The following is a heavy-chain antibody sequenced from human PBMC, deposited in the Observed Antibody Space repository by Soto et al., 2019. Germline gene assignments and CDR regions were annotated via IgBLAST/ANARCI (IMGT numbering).Heavy chain of an antibody. CDR2: ISGFNGNT. CDR3: ARASAYSTPWSFDN. J-gene: IGHJ4*02. D-gene: IGHD6-13*01. CDR1: GYTFSRYG. V-gene: IGHV1-18*01. Sequence: QVQLVQSGAEVKKTGASVRVSCKASGYTFSRYGISWVRQAPGQGLEWMGWISGFNGNTKESEKLQGRVTLTTDTAANTAHMELRGLRSDDTAVYYCARASAYSTPWSFDNWGQGTLVTVSS.